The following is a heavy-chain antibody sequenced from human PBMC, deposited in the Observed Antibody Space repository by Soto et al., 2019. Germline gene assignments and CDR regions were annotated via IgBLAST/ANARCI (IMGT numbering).Heavy chain of an antibody. CDR2: VYYTGST. V-gene: IGHV4-39*01. CDR1: GGSTSSSSFY. CDR3: ARLDWSLYDASIGSYTKFWYVDV. Sequence: QLQLQESGPGLVKPSETLSLTCTGSGGSTSSSSFYWGWIRRPPGKGLEWIGSVYYTGSTHYNPSLRGRVAISVDTSNNQFSLRLTSVTAADTAVYYCARLDWSLYDASIGSYTKFWYVDVWGRGTLVTVSS. D-gene: IGHD3-3*01. J-gene: IGHJ2*01.